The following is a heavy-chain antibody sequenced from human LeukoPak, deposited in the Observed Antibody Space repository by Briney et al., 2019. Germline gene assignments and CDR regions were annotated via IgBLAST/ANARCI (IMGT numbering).Heavy chain of an antibody. CDR3: ARGGGRKYYYDSSGYWGSDNWFDP. J-gene: IGHJ5*02. V-gene: IGHV1-18*01. CDR1: GYTFTSYG. Sequence: ASVKVSCKASGYTFTSYGISWVRQAPGQGLEWMGWISAYNGNTNYAQKLQGRVTMTTDTSTSTAYMELRSLRSDDTAVYYCARGGGRKYYYDSSGYWGSDNWFDPWAREPWSPSPQ. D-gene: IGHD3-22*01. CDR2: ISAYNGNT.